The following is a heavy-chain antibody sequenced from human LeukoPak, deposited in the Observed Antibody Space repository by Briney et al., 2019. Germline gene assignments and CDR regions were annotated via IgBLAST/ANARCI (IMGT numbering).Heavy chain of an antibody. CDR2: ISSSSSYI. Sequence: GGSLRLSCAASGFTFSSYEMNWVRQAPGKGLEWVSSISSSSSYIYYADSVKGRFTISRDNAKNSLYLQMNSLRAEDTAVYYCARGIQYCSGGSCSPYFDYWGQGTLVTVSS. V-gene: IGHV3-21*01. CDR1: GFTFSSYE. J-gene: IGHJ4*02. D-gene: IGHD2-15*01. CDR3: ARGIQYCSGGSCSPYFDY.